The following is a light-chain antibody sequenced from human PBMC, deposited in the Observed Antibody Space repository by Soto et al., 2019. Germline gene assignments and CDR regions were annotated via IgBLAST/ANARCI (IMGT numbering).Light chain of an antibody. Sequence: LTQPPSASGSPGQSVTISCTGTSSDVGGYNYVSWYQQRPGKAPQLIIYEVSKRPSGVPDRFSGSKSGNTASLTVSGLQAEDEAEYYSSSYGGSHNYVFGTGTKVTVL. CDR2: EVS. J-gene: IGLJ1*01. CDR3: SSYGGSHNYV. CDR1: SSDVGGYNY. V-gene: IGLV2-8*01.